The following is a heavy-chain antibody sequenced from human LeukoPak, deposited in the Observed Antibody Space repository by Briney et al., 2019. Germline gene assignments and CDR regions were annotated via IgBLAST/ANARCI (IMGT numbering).Heavy chain of an antibody. CDR3: ARVTTMVRARNGMDV. V-gene: IGHV1-2*02. CDR2: INPNSGGS. D-gene: IGHD3-10*01. Sequence: GASVKVSCKTSGYTFTGYYIHWLRQAPGQGLEWMGWINPNSGGSDYAQKFQGRVTMTRDTSISTAYMELSRLRSDDTAVYYCARVTTMVRARNGMDVWGQGTTVTVSS. J-gene: IGHJ6*02. CDR1: GYTFTGYY.